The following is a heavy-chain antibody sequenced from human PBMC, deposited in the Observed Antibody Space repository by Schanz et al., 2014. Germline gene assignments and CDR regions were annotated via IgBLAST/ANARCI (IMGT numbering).Heavy chain of an antibody. Sequence: EVQLLESGGGLVQPGGSLRLSCVASGFTFSSYAMSWVRQAPGKGLEWVSGISDNGISTYYADSVKGRFSISRDNAKNTLYLQMNSLRAEDTAVFYCARDGAELYYFDDWGQGTLVTVSS. CDR1: GFTFSSYA. CDR2: ISDNGIST. J-gene: IGHJ4*02. V-gene: IGHV3-23*01. CDR3: ARDGAELYYFDD. D-gene: IGHD1-1*01.